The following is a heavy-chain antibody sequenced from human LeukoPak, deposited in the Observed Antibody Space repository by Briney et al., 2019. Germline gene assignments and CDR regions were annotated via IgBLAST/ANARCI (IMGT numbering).Heavy chain of an antibody. CDR3: ARDLSLLWFGEGTYGMDV. Sequence: GGSLRLSCAASGFTFSSYGMHWVRQAPGKGLEWVAVIWYDGSNKYYADSVKGRFTISRDNSKNTLYLQMNSLRAEDTAVYYCARDLSLLWFGEGTYGMDVWGQGTTVTVSS. CDR1: GFTFSSYG. V-gene: IGHV3-33*01. CDR2: IWYDGSNK. J-gene: IGHJ6*02. D-gene: IGHD3-10*01.